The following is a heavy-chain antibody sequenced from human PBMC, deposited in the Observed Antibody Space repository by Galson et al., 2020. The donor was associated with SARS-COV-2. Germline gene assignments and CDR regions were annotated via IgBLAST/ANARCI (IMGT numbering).Heavy chain of an antibody. J-gene: IGHJ6*02. CDR3: TTGQKPRKLQMWGYYYYYGMDV. Sequence: GGSLRLSCAASGFTFSNAWMSWVRQAPGKGLEWVGRIKSKTDGGTTDYAAPVKGRFTISRDDSKNTLYLQMNSLKTEDTPVYYCTTGQKPRKLQMWGYYYYYGMDVWGQGTTVTVSS. V-gene: IGHV3-15*01. CDR1: GFTFSNAW. D-gene: IGHD2-15*01. CDR2: IKSKTDGGTT.